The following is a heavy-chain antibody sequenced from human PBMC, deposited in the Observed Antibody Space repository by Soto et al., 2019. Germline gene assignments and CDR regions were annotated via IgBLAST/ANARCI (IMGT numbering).Heavy chain of an antibody. Sequence: SLKISCKGSGYSFAGYWITWVRQKPGKGLEWMGRIDPSDSQTYYSPSFRGHVTISVTKSITTVFLQWSSLRASDTAMYYCARQIYDSDTGPNFQYYFDSWGQGTPVTVSS. CDR3: ARQIYDSDTGPNFQYYFDS. CDR1: GYSFAGYW. J-gene: IGHJ4*02. CDR2: IDPSDSQT. V-gene: IGHV5-10-1*01. D-gene: IGHD3-22*01.